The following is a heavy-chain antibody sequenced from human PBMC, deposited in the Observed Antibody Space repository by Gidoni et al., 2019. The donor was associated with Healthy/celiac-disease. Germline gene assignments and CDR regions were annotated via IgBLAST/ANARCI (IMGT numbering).Heavy chain of an antibody. V-gene: IGHV4-34*01. J-gene: IGHJ6*03. CDR2: INHSGSP. Sequence: QVQLQQWGAGLLKPSETLSLTCAVYGGSFSGYYWSWIRQPPGKGLEWIGEINHSGSPNYNPSLKSRGTISVDTSKNQFSLKLSSVTAADTAVYYCARRWGYYYYYMDVWGKGTTVTVSS. CDR1: GGSFSGYY. CDR3: ARRWGYYYYYMDV. D-gene: IGHD3-16*01.